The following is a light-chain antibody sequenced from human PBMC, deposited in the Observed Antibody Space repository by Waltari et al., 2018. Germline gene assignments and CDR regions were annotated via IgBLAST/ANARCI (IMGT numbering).Light chain of an antibody. CDR2: KDN. V-gene: IGLV3-25*03. CDR1: ALPNQY. CDR3: QSADSSGSYEV. J-gene: IGLJ1*01. Sequence: SYELTQPPSVSVSPGQTARITCSGNALPNQYGNWYQQKPGQAPVVVIYKDNKRPSEIPERFAASSSGTTVTLTISGVQAEDEADYYCQSADSSGSYEVFGTGTKVSVL.